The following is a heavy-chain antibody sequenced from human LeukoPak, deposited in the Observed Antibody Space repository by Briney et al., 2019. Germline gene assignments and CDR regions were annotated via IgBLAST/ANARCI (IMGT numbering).Heavy chain of an antibody. D-gene: IGHD3-22*01. V-gene: IGHV4-59*01. CDR3: ARGLLGIERAFDI. CDR2: IYYSGST. Sequence: PSETLSLTCTVPGGSISSYSWSWIRQPPGKGLEWIGYIYYSGSTNYNPSLKCRVTISVDTSKNQFSLKLSSVTAADTAVYYCARGLLGIERAFDIWGQGTMVTVSS. CDR1: GGSISSYS. J-gene: IGHJ3*02.